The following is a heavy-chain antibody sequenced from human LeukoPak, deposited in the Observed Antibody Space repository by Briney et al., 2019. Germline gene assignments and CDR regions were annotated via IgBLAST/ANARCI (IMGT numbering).Heavy chain of an antibody. J-gene: IGHJ4*02. CDR1: GFPFSSYW. Sequence: PGGSLRLSCVASGFPFSSYWMTWVRQAPGKGLEWVANIKQDGSKKSYVDSVKGRFTISRDNAKNSLYLQMNSLRAEDTANCTRVGYIDEGIDYWGQGTLVTVSS. CDR3: VGYIDEGIDY. V-gene: IGHV3-7*01. CDR2: IKQDGSKK. D-gene: IGHD5-24*01.